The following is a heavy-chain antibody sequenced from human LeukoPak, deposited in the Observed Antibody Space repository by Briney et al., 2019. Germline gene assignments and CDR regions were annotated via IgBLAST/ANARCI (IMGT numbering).Heavy chain of an antibody. J-gene: IGHJ3*02. V-gene: IGHV3-7*01. CDR1: GFTFSLYW. D-gene: IGHD3-10*01. CDR2: INPDGSQK. Sequence: GGSLRLSCVASGFTFSLYWMTWVRQSPGKGLEWVADINPDGSQKYSVDSVKGRFTISRDSAKNTLYLQMNSLTADDTAVYYCMVWFGDQSPPLDIWGQGTMVTVSS. CDR3: MVWFGDQSPPLDI.